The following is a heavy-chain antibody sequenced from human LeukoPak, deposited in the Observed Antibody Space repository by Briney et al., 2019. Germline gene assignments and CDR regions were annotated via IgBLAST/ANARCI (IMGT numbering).Heavy chain of an antibody. CDR2: ISSSGGTI. J-gene: IGHJ6*03. D-gene: IGHD2-15*01. CDR1: GFTFSSYT. Sequence: GGSLRLSCAASGFTFSSYTMNWVRQAPGKGLEWVSYISSSGGTIYYADSVKGRFTISRDNAKNSLYLQMNSPRAEDTAVYYCARVGSSSKYYYYMDVWGKGTTVTGSS. CDR3: ARVGSSSKYYYYMDV. V-gene: IGHV3-48*04.